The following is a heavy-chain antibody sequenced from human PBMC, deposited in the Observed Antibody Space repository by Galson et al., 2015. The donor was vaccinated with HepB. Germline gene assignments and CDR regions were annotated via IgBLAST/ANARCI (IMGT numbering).Heavy chain of an antibody. J-gene: IGHJ6*02. V-gene: IGHV1-18*04. D-gene: IGHD1-26*01. CDR2: ISGNNGDT. CDR1: GYTFTSYD. Sequence: SVKVSCKASGYTFTSYDASWVRQAPGQGLEWMGWISGNNGDTNYAQKLRGRVTVTTDTSTSTAYMEMRSLRSDDTAVYYCARGGGSSARGMDGWGQGTTVTVSS. CDR3: ARGGGSSARGMDG.